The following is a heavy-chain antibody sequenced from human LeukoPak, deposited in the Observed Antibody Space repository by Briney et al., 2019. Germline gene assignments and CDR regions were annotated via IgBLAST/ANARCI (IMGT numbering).Heavy chain of an antibody. Sequence: GSLRLSCAASGFTLSDYYMSWIRQAPGKGLEWVSYISSSGSTIYYADSVKGRFTISRDNAKNSLYLQMNSLRAEDTAVYYCATEETTLDYFDYWGQGTLVTVSS. J-gene: IGHJ4*02. CDR1: GFTLSDYY. CDR2: ISSSGSTI. D-gene: IGHD4-17*01. V-gene: IGHV3-11*01. CDR3: ATEETTLDYFDY.